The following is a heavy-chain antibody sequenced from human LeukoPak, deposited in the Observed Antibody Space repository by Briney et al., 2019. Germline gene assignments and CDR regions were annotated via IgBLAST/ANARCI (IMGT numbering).Heavy chain of an antibody. CDR3: AKNPLRIVGAEGGY. CDR1: GFTFSSYS. D-gene: IGHD1-26*01. J-gene: IGHJ4*02. Sequence: GGSLRLSCAASGFTFSSYSMNWVRQAPGKGLEWVSSISSSSSYIYYADSVKGRFTISRDNAKNSLYLQMNSLRAEDTAAYYCAKNPLRIVGAEGGYWGQGTLVTVSS. V-gene: IGHV3-21*04. CDR2: ISSSSSYI.